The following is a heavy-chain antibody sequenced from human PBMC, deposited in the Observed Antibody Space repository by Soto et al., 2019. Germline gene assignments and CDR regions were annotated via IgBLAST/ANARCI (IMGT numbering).Heavy chain of an antibody. J-gene: IGHJ4*02. CDR2: IKQDGSEK. Sequence: PGGSLRLSCAASGFIFSSYWMSWVRQAPGKGLEWVANIKQDGSEKYYVDSVKGRFTISRDNAKNSLYLQMNSLRAEDTAVYYCARGIAAAGTKKGGYWGQGTLVTVS. D-gene: IGHD6-13*01. CDR3: ARGIAAAGTKKGGY. V-gene: IGHV3-7*01. CDR1: GFIFSSYW.